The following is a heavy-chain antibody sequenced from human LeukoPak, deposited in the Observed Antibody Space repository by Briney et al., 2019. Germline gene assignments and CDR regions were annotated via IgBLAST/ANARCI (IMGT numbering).Heavy chain of an antibody. Sequence: SETLFLTCTVSGGSISSSSYYWGWLRQPPGNGLVWIGTIYYSGHTYYNPSLKSRVTIFVDASQNQFSLKLSSVTAADTAVYYCARHRRDHDFWSGSNPTHYYYYMDVWGKGTTVTVSS. J-gene: IGHJ6*03. CDR3: ARHRRDHDFWSGSNPTHYYYYMDV. CDR1: GGSISSSSYY. CDR2: IYYSGHT. D-gene: IGHD3-3*01. V-gene: IGHV4-39*01.